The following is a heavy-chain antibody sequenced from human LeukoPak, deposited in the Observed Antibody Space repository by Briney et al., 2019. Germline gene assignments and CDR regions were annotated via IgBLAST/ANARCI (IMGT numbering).Heavy chain of an antibody. D-gene: IGHD2-15*01. V-gene: IGHV4-61*01. Sequence: SETLSLTCTVSGGSVSSGSYYWSWIRQPPGKGLEWIGYIYYSGSTNYNPSLNSRVTISVDTSKNQFSLKLSSVTAADTAVYYCARVLYSGGSCYSFDYWGQGTLVTVSS. J-gene: IGHJ4*02. CDR2: IYYSGST. CDR3: ARVLYSGGSCYSFDY. CDR1: GGSVSSGSYY.